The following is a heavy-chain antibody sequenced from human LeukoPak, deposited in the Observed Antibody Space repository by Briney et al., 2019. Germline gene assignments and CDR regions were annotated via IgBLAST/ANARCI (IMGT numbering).Heavy chain of an antibody. V-gene: IGHV4-34*01. Sequence: SETLSLTCAVYGGSFSGYYWSWIRQPPGKGLEWIGEINHSGSTNYNPSLKSRVTISVDTSKNQFSLKLSSVTAADTAVYYCARRDSSGYYSHFDYWGQGTLVTVSS. CDR2: INHSGST. CDR1: GGSFSGYY. D-gene: IGHD3-22*01. CDR3: ARRDSSGYYSHFDY. J-gene: IGHJ4*02.